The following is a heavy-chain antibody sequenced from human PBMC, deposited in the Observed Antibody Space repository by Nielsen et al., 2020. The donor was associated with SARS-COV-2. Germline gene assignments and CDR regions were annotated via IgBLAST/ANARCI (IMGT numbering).Heavy chain of an antibody. CDR1: GFTFSSYG. Sequence: GESLKISCAASGFTFSSYGMHWVRQAPGKGLEWVAVIWYDGSNKYYADSVKGRFTISRDNSKNTLYLQMNSLRSEDTAVYYCATCGILGSAAAGTMDWFDPWGQGTLVTVSS. J-gene: IGHJ5*02. V-gene: IGHV3-30*02. CDR2: IWYDGSNK. CDR3: ATCGILGSAAAGTMDWFDP. D-gene: IGHD6-13*01.